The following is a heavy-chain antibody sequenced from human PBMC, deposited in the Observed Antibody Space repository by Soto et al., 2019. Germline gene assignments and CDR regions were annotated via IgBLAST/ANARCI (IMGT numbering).Heavy chain of an antibody. J-gene: IGHJ4*02. V-gene: IGHV3-23*01. D-gene: IGHD6-25*01. CDR2: VSGGGENT. CDR1: VFTFKDFG. Sequence: XGTLRLSCASSVFTFKDFGMACVRHSPGKGLEWVSTVSGGGENTHYRDSVNGRFTISRDNSKNTVYLQMSSLRADDTATYYCATDVGYRVTLFEFWGQATLVTVSS. CDR3: ATDVGYRVTLFEF.